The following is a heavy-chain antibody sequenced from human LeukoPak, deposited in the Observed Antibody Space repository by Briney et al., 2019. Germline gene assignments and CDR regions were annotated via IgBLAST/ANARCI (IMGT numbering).Heavy chain of an antibody. Sequence: GRSLRLSCAASGFTFSNYGMHWVRQAPGKGLEWVAAISYDESNKYYADSVKGRFTISRDNSKNTWYLQMNTLRAEDTAVYYCAKGRNDPSGYYFDYWGQGTLVTVSS. CDR2: ISYDESNK. J-gene: IGHJ4*02. D-gene: IGHD1-1*01. CDR3: AKGRNDPSGYYFDY. CDR1: GFTFSNYG. V-gene: IGHV3-30*18.